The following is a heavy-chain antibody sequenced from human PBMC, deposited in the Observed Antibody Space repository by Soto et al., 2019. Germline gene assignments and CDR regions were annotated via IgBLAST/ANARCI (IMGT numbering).Heavy chain of an antibody. CDR2: IYYSGGT. CDR1: GGSISSGGYY. CDR3: ARGGYYDSSGYYHY. J-gene: IGHJ4*02. V-gene: IGHV4-31*03. Sequence: QVQLQESGPGLVKPSQTLSLTCTVSGGSISSGGYYWSWIRQHPGKALEWIGYIYYSGGTYCNPSLKSRVTISVDTSKNQFSLKLSSVTAADTAVYYCARGGYYDSSGYYHYWGQGTLVTVSS. D-gene: IGHD3-22*01.